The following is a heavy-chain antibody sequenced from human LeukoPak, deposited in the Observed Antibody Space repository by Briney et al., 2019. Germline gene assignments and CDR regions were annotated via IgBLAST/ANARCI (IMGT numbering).Heavy chain of an antibody. D-gene: IGHD3-10*01. J-gene: IGHJ4*02. CDR2: ISAYNGNT. CDR1: GYTFTSYG. CDR3: ARDTDTGNYYGSGSYYSPPGY. Sequence: ASVKVSCKASGYTFTSYGLIWVRQAPGQGLEWMGWISAYNGNTNYAQKFQGRVTMTTDTFTSIAYMELRSLRSDDTAMYHCARDTDTGNYYGSGSYYSPPGYWGQGTLVTVSS. V-gene: IGHV1-18*01.